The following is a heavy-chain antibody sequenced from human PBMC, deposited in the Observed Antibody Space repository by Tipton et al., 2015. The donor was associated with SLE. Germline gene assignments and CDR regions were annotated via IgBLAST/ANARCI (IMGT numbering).Heavy chain of an antibody. V-gene: IGHV3-23*01. CDR3: ANRGRYGGYEYYFDY. Sequence: SLRLSCAASGFTFSNYAMSWVRPAPGKGLEWVSGISGSGGSAYYADYVKGRFTISRDNSKNTLYLQMDSLRAEDTAVYYCANRGRYGGYEYYFDYWGQGTLVTVSS. D-gene: IGHD5-12*01. J-gene: IGHJ4*02. CDR2: ISGSGGSA. CDR1: GFTFSNYA.